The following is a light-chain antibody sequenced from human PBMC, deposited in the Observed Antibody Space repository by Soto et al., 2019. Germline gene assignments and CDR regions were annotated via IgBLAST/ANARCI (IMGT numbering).Light chain of an antibody. J-gene: IGLJ1*01. V-gene: IGLV2-14*01. CDR1: GSDVGYYNY. CDR2: EVS. CDR3: TSFTATSTYV. Sequence: QSALTQPACVSGSPGQSITISCTGTGSDVGYYNYVSWYQQHPGKAPKVMIYEVSNRPSGVSNRFSGSKSGNTASLTISGLQAEDEADYYCTSFTATSTYVFGTGTKLTVL.